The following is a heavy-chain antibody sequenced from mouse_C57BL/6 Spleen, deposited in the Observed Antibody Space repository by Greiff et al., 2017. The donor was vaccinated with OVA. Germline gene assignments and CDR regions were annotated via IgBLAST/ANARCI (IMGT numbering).Heavy chain of an antibody. D-gene: IGHD2-5*01. CDR3: ASCYSNGICDLDY. CDR2: IHPSDSDT. J-gene: IGHJ2*01. CDR1: GYTFPSYC. V-gene: IGHV1-74*01. Sequence: QVQLQQPVAELVKPGASVKVSCKASGYTFPSYCLPWVNQRPGQGLEWIGRIHPSDSDTTYTPKFKGKATLTVDTSSSTAYLQLSSLTSEDTAVYYCASCYSNGICDLDYWGQGTTVTVSS.